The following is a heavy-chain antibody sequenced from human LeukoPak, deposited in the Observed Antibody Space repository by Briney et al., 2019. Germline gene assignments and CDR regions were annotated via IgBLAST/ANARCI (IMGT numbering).Heavy chain of an antibody. V-gene: IGHV4-34*01. J-gene: IGHJ5*02. CDR3: ASPAITGRVRWFDP. Sequence: KASETLSLTCAVYGGSFSGYYWSWIRQPPGKGLEWIGEINHSGSTNYNPSLKSRVTISVDTSKNQFSLKLSSVTAADTAVYYCASPAITGRVRWFDPWGQGTLVTVSS. D-gene: IGHD1-20*01. CDR2: INHSGST. CDR1: GGSFSGYY.